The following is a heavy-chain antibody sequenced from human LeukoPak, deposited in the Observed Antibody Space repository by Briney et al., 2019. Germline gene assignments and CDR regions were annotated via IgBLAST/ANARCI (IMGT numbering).Heavy chain of an antibody. CDR3: ARDLGGGSID. D-gene: IGHD1-26*01. Sequence: GSLRLSCAASGFTFDDYGMSWVRQAPGKGLEWGSGINWNGGSTGYADSVKGRFTISRDTAKNSLYLQMNSLRAEDTALYYCARDLGGGSIDWGQGTLVTVSS. CDR2: INWNGGST. V-gene: IGHV3-20*04. J-gene: IGHJ4*02. CDR1: GFTFDDYG.